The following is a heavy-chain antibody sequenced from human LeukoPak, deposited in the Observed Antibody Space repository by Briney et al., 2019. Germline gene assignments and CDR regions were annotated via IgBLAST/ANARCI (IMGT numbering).Heavy chain of an antibody. CDR1: GFIFGDHA. CDR3: TRDDPTPLTTVVTPRLFDI. Sequence: PGGSLRLSCRASGFIFGDHAMSWFRQAPGKGLEWVGFIRSKSDGGTTQYAASVEGRFTISRDDSKSIAYLQMNSLKTEDTAVYYCTRDDPTPLTTVVTPRLFDIWGQGTMVTVSS. V-gene: IGHV3-49*03. J-gene: IGHJ3*02. CDR2: IRSKSDGGTT. D-gene: IGHD4-23*01.